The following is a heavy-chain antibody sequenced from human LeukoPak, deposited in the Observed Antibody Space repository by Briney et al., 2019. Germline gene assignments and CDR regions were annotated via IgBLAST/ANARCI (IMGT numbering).Heavy chain of an antibody. Sequence: SETLSLTCTVSGGSISSGGYYWSWIRQHPGKGLEWIGYIYYSGSTYYNPSLKSRVTISVDTSKNQFSLKLSSVTAADTAVYYCARDMVTPGGYYYYSMDVWGQGTTVTVSS. J-gene: IGHJ6*02. CDR2: IYYSGST. V-gene: IGHV4-31*03. CDR1: GGSISSGGYY. D-gene: IGHD4-23*01. CDR3: ARDMVTPGGYYYYSMDV.